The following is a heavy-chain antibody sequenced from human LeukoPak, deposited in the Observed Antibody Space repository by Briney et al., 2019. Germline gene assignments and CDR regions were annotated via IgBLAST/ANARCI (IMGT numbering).Heavy chain of an antibody. CDR3: AKVGARREYYMDV. V-gene: IGHV1-69*13. CDR2: VIPIFGTA. D-gene: IGHD3-16*01. CDR1: GGTFSSYA. J-gene: IGHJ6*03. Sequence: ASVTVSCKASGGTFSSYAISWVRQAPGQGLEWMGGVIPIFGTANYAQKFQGRVTITADESTSTAYMELSSLRSEDTAVYYCAKVGARREYYMDVWGKGTTVTISS.